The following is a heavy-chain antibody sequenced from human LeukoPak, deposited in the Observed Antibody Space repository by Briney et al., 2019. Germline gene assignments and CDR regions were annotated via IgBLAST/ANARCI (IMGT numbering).Heavy chain of an antibody. Sequence: GGSLRLSCTASGFAFSNYGINWVRQAPGKGLVWVSRINSDGSSTSYADPVKGRFTISRDNAKSTLYLQMNSLRAEDTAVYYCARRSAAKDAFDIWGQGTMVTVSS. V-gene: IGHV3-74*01. D-gene: IGHD6-25*01. CDR2: INSDGSST. CDR3: ARRSAAKDAFDI. J-gene: IGHJ3*02. CDR1: GFAFSNYG.